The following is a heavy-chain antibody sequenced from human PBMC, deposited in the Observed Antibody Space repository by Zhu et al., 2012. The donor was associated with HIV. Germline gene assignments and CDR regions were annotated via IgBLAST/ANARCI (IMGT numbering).Heavy chain of an antibody. D-gene: IGHD3-10*01. CDR3: VKDRITISAFDN. V-gene: IGHV3-23*01. CDR1: GFTFTSYG. J-gene: IGHJ3*02. CDR2: ISESGSYT. Sequence: EVQLLESGGGLVQPGGSLRLSCAASGFTFTSYGMSWVRQAPGKGLEWVAGISESGSYTYHADSVKGRFTISRDKSKNTLYLQMSSLRAEGTAVYYCVKDRITISAFDNWGQGTMVTVSS.